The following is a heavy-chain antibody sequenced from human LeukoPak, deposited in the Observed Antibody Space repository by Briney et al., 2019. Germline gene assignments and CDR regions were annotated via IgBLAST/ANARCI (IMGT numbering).Heavy chain of an antibody. CDR2: VSGYNGNT. D-gene: IGHD3-22*01. J-gene: IGHJ4*02. Sequence: PGASVKVSCKASGYTFTSYGISWVRQAPGQGLEWMGWVSGYNGNTNYAQKFQGRVTMTTDTSTSTAYMELRSLRSDDTAVFYCAREIGEYYDRSGYYYFDYWGQGTLVTVPS. CDR1: GYTFTSYG. V-gene: IGHV1-18*01. CDR3: AREIGEYYDRSGYYYFDY.